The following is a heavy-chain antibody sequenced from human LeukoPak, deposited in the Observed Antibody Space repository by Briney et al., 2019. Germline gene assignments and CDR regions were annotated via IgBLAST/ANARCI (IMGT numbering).Heavy chain of an antibody. D-gene: IGHD6-19*01. CDR2: IHSDGRTT. J-gene: IGHJ4*02. V-gene: IGHV3-74*01. Sequence: GGSLRLSCAASGFTFRGYWMHWVRQAPGKGLVWVSLIHSDGRTTNYADSVKGRFTISRDNAKNTLFLQMNSLRAEDTAVYYCARGRGWNLDYWGQGTLVTVSS. CDR1: GFTFRGYW. CDR3: ARGRGWNLDY.